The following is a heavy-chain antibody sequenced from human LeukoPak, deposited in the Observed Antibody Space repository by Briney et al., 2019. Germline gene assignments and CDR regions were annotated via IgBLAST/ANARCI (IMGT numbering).Heavy chain of an antibody. D-gene: IGHD3-22*01. J-gene: IGHJ4*02. Sequence: PGGSRSLSSAASGFSLSNYWMSWVRQAPGKGLEWVANIKQDGSEKYYVDSVKGRFTIYRDNAKNSLFLQVNSLRAEDTAVYYCARVSDSSGYYRPFDYWGQGTLVTVSS. CDR1: GFSLSNYW. V-gene: IGHV3-7*01. CDR3: ARVSDSSGYYRPFDY. CDR2: IKQDGSEK.